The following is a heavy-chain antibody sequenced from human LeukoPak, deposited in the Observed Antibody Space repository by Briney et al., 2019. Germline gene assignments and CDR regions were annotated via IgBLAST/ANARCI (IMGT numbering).Heavy chain of an antibody. J-gene: IGHJ4*02. D-gene: IGHD5-12*01. CDR3: AKDFSGVIVATTPAFGLIDY. CDR2: IKQDGSEK. CDR1: GFTFSSYW. V-gene: IGHV3-7*01. Sequence: GSLRLSWAASGFTFSSYWMSWLRQAPGKGLEWVANIKQDGSEKYYVDSVKGRFTISRDNSKNTLYLQMNSLRAEDTAVYYCAKDFSGVIVATTPAFGLIDYWGQGTLVTVSS.